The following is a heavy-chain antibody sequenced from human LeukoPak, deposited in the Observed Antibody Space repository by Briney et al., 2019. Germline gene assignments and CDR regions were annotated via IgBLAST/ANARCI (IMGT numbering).Heavy chain of an antibody. Sequence: GGSLRLSCAASGFTFSSYSMNWVRQAPGKGLEWVSSISSSSSYIYYADSVKGRFTISRDNAKNSLYLQMKSLRAEDTAVYYCARVGYGDYVGAFDIWGQGTMVTVSS. D-gene: IGHD4-17*01. J-gene: IGHJ3*02. CDR2: ISSSSSYI. V-gene: IGHV3-21*01. CDR1: GFTFSSYS. CDR3: ARVGYGDYVGAFDI.